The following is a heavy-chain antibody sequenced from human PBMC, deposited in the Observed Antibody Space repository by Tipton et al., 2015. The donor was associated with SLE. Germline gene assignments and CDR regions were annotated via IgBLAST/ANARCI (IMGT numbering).Heavy chain of an antibody. J-gene: IGHJ4*02. Sequence: SLRLSCAASGFTFSSYSMNWVRQAPGKGLEWVSSIISSTGYIYYADSVKGRFTISRDNAKNSLYLQMNSLRPEDTGVYYCAKGDSSGWSFFDYWGQGTLVTVSS. CDR2: IISSTGYI. CDR1: GFTFSSYS. D-gene: IGHD6-19*01. V-gene: IGHV3-21*01. CDR3: AKGDSSGWSFFDY.